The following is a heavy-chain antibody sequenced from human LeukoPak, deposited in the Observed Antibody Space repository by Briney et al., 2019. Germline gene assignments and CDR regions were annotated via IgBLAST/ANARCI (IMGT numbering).Heavy chain of an antibody. CDR2: ISSSGDST. Sequence: PGGSLRLSCAASGFTFSTYGMSWVRQAPGKGLEWVSAISSSGDSTYYADSVKGRFTIPRDNSKNTLYLQMNSLRAEDTAVYYCAKVMIQLWLMSWYYFDYWGQGTLVTVSS. CDR3: AKVMIQLWLMSWYYFDY. V-gene: IGHV3-23*01. CDR1: GFTFSTYG. D-gene: IGHD5-18*01. J-gene: IGHJ4*02.